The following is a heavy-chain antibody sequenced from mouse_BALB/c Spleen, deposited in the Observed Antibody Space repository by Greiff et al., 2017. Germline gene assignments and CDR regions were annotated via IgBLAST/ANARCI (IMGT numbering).Heavy chain of an antibody. CDR3: ARSTVVEDFDY. Sequence: VKLMESAAELARPGASVKMSCKASGYTFTSYTMHWVKQRPGQGLEWIGYINPSSGYTEYNQKFKDKTTLTADKSSSTAYMQLSSLTSEDSAVYYCARSTVVEDFDYWGQGTTLTVSS. V-gene: IGHV1-4*02. CDR1: GYTFTSYT. J-gene: IGHJ2*01. D-gene: IGHD1-1*01. CDR2: INPSSGYT.